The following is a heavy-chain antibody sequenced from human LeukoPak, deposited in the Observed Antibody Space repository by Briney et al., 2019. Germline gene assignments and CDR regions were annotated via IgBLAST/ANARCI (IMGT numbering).Heavy chain of an antibody. CDR3: AKDGTVEMSYYFDY. D-gene: IGHD1-26*01. Sequence: PGGSLRLSCAASGFTVSSNYMSWVRQAPGKGLEWVSVIYSGGSTYYADSVKGRFTISRDNSKNTLYLQMNSLRAEDTAVYYCAKDGTVEMSYYFDYWGQGTLVTVSS. V-gene: IGHV3-66*01. J-gene: IGHJ4*02. CDR1: GFTVSSNY. CDR2: IYSGGST.